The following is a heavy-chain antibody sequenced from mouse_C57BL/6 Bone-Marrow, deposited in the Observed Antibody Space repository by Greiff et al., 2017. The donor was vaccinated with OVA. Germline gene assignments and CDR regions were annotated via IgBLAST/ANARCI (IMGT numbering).Heavy chain of an antibody. CDR3: ARALVLYYCDY. CDR1: GYTFTSYW. CDR2: IDPSDSYT. J-gene: IGHJ2*01. V-gene: IGHV1-50*01. Sequence: QVQLQQPGAELVKPGASVKLSCKASGYTFTSYWMQWVKQRPGQGLEWIGEIDPSDSYTNYNQKFKGKATLTVDTSSSTAYMQLSSLTSEDSAVYYCARALVLYYCDYWGQGTTLTVSS.